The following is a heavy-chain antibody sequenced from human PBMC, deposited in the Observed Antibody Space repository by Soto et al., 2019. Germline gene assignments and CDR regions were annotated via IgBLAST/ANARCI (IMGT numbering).Heavy chain of an antibody. CDR1: GYSFTSYW. CDR2: IDPSDSYI. D-gene: IGHD3-22*01. V-gene: IGHV5-10-1*03. J-gene: IGHJ4*02. Sequence: EVQLVQSGAEVKKPGESLRISCKGSGYSFTSYWISWVRQMPGKGLEWMGRIDPSDSYINYSPSFQGHITISADKSITTAYLQWSSLKASDTAMYYCARLYDSSDPLNDLDFWGQGTLVTVSS. CDR3: ARLYDSSDPLNDLDF.